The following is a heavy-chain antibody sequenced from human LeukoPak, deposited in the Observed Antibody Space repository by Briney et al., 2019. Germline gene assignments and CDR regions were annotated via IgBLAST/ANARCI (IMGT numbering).Heavy chain of an antibody. CDR1: GGSISSYY. V-gene: IGHV4-59*01. Sequence: PSETLSLICTVSGGSISSYYWSWIRQPPGKGLEWIGYIYYSGTTNYNPSLKSRVIISVDTSKNQFSLKLTSVTAADTAVYYCARGIGDLPYWGQGTLVTVSS. J-gene: IGHJ4*02. D-gene: IGHD3-16*01. CDR3: ARGIGDLPY. CDR2: IYYSGTT.